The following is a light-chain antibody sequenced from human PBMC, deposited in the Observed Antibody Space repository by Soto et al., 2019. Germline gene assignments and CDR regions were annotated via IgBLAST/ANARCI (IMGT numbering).Light chain of an antibody. CDR1: QSVSNY. CDR3: QQRSKWLLT. V-gene: IGKV3-11*01. CDR2: DTF. J-gene: IGKJ4*01. Sequence: DTVLTQSPATLSLSPGERATLSCRASQSVSNYLAWYQQKPGQAPRLLIYDTFKRATGIPVRFSGSGSGTDFTLTISSLEPEDFAVYYCQQRSKWLLTFGGGTKVEIK.